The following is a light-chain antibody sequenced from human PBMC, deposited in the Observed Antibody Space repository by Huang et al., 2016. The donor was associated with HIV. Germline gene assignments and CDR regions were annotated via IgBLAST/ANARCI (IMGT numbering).Light chain of an antibody. V-gene: IGKV1-5*03. CDR2: KAS. CDR3: QQYSSFWT. Sequence: DIQMTQSPRTLSASVGDRVTITCRASQSVSTWLSWYQQKPGKPPNLLIYKASTLESGVPSRFSGTGSGTDFTLTISSLQPDDFATYYCQQYSSFWTFGQGTKV. CDR1: QSVSTW. J-gene: IGKJ1*01.